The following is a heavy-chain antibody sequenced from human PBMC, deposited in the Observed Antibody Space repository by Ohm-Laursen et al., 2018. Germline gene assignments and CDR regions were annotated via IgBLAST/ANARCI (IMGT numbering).Heavy chain of an antibody. Sequence: SLRLSCTASGFTFSSYGMHWVRQAPGKGLEWVAVISYDGSNKYYADSVKGRFTISRDNSKNTLYLQMNSLRAEDTAVYYCAKHYFDYWGQGTLVTVSS. V-gene: IGHV3-30*18. J-gene: IGHJ4*02. CDR1: GFTFSSYG. CDR2: ISYDGSNK. CDR3: AKHYFDY.